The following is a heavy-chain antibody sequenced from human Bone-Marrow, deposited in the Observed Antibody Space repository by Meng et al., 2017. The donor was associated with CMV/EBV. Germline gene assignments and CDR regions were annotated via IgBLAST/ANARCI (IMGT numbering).Heavy chain of an antibody. J-gene: IGHJ5*01. Sequence: GGSLRLSCAASGFIFRSYAMHWVRQAPGKGLEWVAFIRYDGSDKYYADSVEGRFTISRDNSKETLYLQMNSLRVEDTAVYYCAKARGVGWVSSGWYFGWFDSWGQGALVTVSS. CDR2: IRYDGSDK. CDR3: AKARGVGWVSSGWYFGWFDS. D-gene: IGHD6-19*01. V-gene: IGHV3-30*02. CDR1: GFIFRSYA.